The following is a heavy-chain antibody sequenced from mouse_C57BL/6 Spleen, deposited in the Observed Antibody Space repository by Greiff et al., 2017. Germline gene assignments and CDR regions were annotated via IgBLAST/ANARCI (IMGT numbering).Heavy chain of an antibody. Sequence: QVQLQQSGAELVRPGTSVKMSCKASGYTFTNYWIGWAKQRPGHGLEWIGDIYPGGGYTNYNEKFKGKATLTADKSSSTAYMQFSSLTSEDSAIYYCARAEDYYGSSYGFAMDYWGQGTSVTVSS. CDR3: ARAEDYYGSSYGFAMDY. CDR2: IYPGGGYT. J-gene: IGHJ4*01. V-gene: IGHV1-63*01. D-gene: IGHD1-1*01. CDR1: GYTFTNYW.